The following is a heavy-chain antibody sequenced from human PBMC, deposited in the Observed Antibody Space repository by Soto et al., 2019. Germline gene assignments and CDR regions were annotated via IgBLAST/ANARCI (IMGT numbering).Heavy chain of an antibody. Sequence: EVQLVQSGAEVQKPGESLKISCQGSGYSFTNYWIAWVRQMPGKGLEWMGIIYPGDSRTTYSPSFRGQVTISADRSINTAYLQWSSLKASDTALYYCTRNLYYGGNSEALDIWGQGTLVTVSS. CDR2: IYPGDSRT. CDR1: GYSFTNYW. CDR3: TRNLYYGGNSEALDI. J-gene: IGHJ3*02. V-gene: IGHV5-51*03. D-gene: IGHD4-17*01.